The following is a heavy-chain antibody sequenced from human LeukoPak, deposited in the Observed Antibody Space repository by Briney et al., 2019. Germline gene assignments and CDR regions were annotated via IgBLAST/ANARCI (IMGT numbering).Heavy chain of an antibody. CDR1: GFTFGDYA. D-gene: IGHD3-16*01. Sequence: PGGSLRLSCTASGFTFGDYAMSWVRQAPGKGLEWVANIKQDGSEKYYVDSVKGRFTISRDNAKNSLYLQMNSLRAEDTAVYYCARALRLGELYPDWGQGTLVTVSS. J-gene: IGHJ4*02. CDR3: ARALRLGELYPD. V-gene: IGHV3-7*01. CDR2: IKQDGSEK.